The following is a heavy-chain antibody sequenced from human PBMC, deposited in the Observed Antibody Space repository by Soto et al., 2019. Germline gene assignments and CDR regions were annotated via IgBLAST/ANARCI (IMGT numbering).Heavy chain of an antibody. D-gene: IGHD5-12*01. CDR2: IIPIFGTA. V-gene: IGHV1-69*12. CDR1: VGTFSSYT. CDR3: ARGNHRWLQLGYFDL. Sequence: QVQLVQSGAEVKKPGSSVTVSCKASVGTFSSYTISWVRQAPGQGLEWMGGIIPIFGTANYAQKFQGRVTITADESTSTAYMELSSLRSEDTAVYYCARGNHRWLQLGYFDLWGRGTLVTVSS. J-gene: IGHJ2*01.